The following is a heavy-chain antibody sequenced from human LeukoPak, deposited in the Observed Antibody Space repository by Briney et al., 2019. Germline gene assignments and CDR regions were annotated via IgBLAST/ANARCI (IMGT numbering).Heavy chain of an antibody. Sequence: ASVKVSCKASGYTFTSYGISWVRQAPGQGLEWMGWISAYNGNTNYAQKLQGRVTMTRDTSTSTVYMELSSLRSDDTAVYYCARRGRGLGFDYWGQGTLVTVSS. D-gene: IGHD3/OR15-3a*01. CDR1: GYTFTSYG. CDR2: ISAYNGNT. CDR3: ARRGRGLGFDY. J-gene: IGHJ4*02. V-gene: IGHV1-18*01.